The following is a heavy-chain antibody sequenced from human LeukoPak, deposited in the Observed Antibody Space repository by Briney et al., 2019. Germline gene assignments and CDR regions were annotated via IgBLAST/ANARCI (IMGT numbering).Heavy chain of an antibody. V-gene: IGHV3-15*01. Sequence: GGSLRLSCAASGFTFSNAWMSWVRQAPGKGLEWVGRIKSKTDGGTTDYAAPVKGRFTISRDDSKNTLYLQMNSLKTEDTAVYYCATEETYYDFWSGYYTGLGVADYWGQGTLVTVSS. CDR2: IKSKTDGGTT. CDR1: GFTFSNAW. CDR3: ATEETYYDFWSGYYTGLGVADY. D-gene: IGHD3-3*01. J-gene: IGHJ4*02.